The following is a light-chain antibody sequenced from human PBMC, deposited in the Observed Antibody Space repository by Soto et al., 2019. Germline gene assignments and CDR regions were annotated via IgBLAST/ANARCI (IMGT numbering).Light chain of an antibody. CDR2: EAS. CDR3: SSYADSRTYV. J-gene: IGLJ1*01. V-gene: IGLV2-23*01. CDR1: SSDVGGYNL. Sequence: QSALTQPASVSGSPGQSITISCTGTSSDVGGYNLVSWYQQHPGKAPKLMIYEASKRPSGVSNRFSGSKSGNTASLTISGLQAEDEADYYCSSYADSRTYVFGTGTKLTVL.